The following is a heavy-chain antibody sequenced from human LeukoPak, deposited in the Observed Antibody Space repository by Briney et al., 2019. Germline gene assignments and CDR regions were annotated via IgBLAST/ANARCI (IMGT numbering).Heavy chain of an antibody. CDR3: ARGQQQLGYYYYGMDV. D-gene: IGHD6-13*01. J-gene: IGHJ6*02. CDR2: INHSGST. CDR1: GGSFSGYY. V-gene: IGHV4-34*01. Sequence: PSETLSLTCAVYGGSFSGYYWSWIRQPPGKGLEWIGEINHSGSTNYNPSLKSRVTISVDTSKNQFSLKLSSVTAADTAVYYCARGQQQLGYYYYGMDVWGQGTTVTVSS.